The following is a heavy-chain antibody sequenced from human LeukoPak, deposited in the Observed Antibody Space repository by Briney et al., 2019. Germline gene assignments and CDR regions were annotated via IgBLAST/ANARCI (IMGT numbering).Heavy chain of an antibody. CDR1: GFTFGDYA. Sequence: GRSLRLSCTASGFTFGDYAMSWFRQAPGKGLEWVGFIRSKAYGGTTEYAASVKGRFTISRDDSKSIAYLQMNSLKTEDTAVYYCTRDGGYDVYYFDYWGQGTLVTVSS. CDR3: TRDGGYDVYYFDY. V-gene: IGHV3-49*03. J-gene: IGHJ4*02. D-gene: IGHD5-12*01. CDR2: IRSKAYGGTT.